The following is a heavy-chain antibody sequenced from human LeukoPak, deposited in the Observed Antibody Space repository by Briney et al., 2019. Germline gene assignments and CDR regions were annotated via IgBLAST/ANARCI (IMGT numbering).Heavy chain of an antibody. CDR3: ARSGNYYDSSGYYSVFDY. CDR1: GGSISSGSCY. Sequence: PSETLSLTCTVSGGSISSGSCYWSWIRQPAGKGLEWIGRIYTSGSTNYNPSLKSRVTISVDTSKNQFSLKLSSVTAADTAVYYCARSGNYYDSSGYYSVFDYWGQGTLVTVSS. D-gene: IGHD3-22*01. J-gene: IGHJ4*02. V-gene: IGHV4-61*02. CDR2: IYTSGST.